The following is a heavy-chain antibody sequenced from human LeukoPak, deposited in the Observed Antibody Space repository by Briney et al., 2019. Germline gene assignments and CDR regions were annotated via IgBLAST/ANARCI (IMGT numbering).Heavy chain of an antibody. CDR3: ARDGSWYNWNERFDP. CDR2: IIPIFGTA. J-gene: IGHJ5*02. CDR1: GGTFSSYA. V-gene: IGHV1-69*13. Sequence: ASVKVSCKASGGTFSSYAISWVRQAPGQGLEWMGGIIPIFGTANYAQKFQGRVTITADESTSTAYMELSSLRSEDTAVYYCARDGSWYNWNERFDPWGQGTLVTVSS. D-gene: IGHD1-20*01.